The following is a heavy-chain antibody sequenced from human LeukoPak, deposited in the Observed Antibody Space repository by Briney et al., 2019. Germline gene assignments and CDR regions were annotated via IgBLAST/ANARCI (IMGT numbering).Heavy chain of an antibody. D-gene: IGHD1-14*01. CDR2: TYYRSKWNK. Sequence: SQTLSLTCAISGDSVSSNSAAWNWIRQSPSRGLEWLGGTYYRSKWNKNYAVSVKSRITINQDTSKNQFSLQLNSVTPEDTAVYYCARTGGAADWGQGTLVTVSS. CDR1: GDSVSSNSAA. J-gene: IGHJ1*01. CDR3: ARTGGAAD. V-gene: IGHV6-1*01.